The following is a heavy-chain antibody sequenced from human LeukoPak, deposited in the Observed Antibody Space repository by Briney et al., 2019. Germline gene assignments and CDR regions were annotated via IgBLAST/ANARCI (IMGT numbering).Heavy chain of an antibody. CDR2: ISAYNGNT. CDR3: AREAPGVYCSGGSCYSGSEYFQH. Sequence: ASVKVSCKASGYTFASYGISWVRQAPGQGLEWMGWISAYNGNTNYAQKFQGRVTMTRDTSISTAYMELSRLRSDDTAVYYCAREAPGVYCSGGSCYSGSEYFQHWGQGTLVTVSS. V-gene: IGHV1-18*01. CDR1: GYTFASYG. J-gene: IGHJ1*01. D-gene: IGHD2-15*01.